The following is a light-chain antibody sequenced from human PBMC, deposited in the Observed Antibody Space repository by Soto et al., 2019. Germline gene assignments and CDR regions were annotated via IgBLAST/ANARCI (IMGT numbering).Light chain of an antibody. J-gene: IGLJ1*01. Sequence: QSALTQPASVSGSPGQSITISCTGTSSDVGGYNYVSWYQQHPGKAPKLMIYEVSNRPSGVSSRFSGSKSGNTASLTISGLQTEDEADYYCNSYTTRSTHVFGTGTKLTVL. CDR1: SSDVGGYNY. CDR3: NSYTTRSTHV. CDR2: EVS. V-gene: IGLV2-14*01.